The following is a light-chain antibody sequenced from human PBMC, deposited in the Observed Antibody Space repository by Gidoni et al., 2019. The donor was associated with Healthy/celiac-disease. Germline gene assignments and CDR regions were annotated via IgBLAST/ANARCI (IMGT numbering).Light chain of an antibody. J-gene: IGKJ4*01. V-gene: IGKV1-39*01. Sequence: DSKMTQSPSSLSASVEDRVTTTCRGRQTISSYLNWYQQKQAKDPKRLIYAASSLQSGVPSRFSGSGSGTDFTLTISSLQPEDFATYYCQQSYSTPPLTFGGGTKVEIK. CDR3: QQSYSTPPLT. CDR1: QTISSY. CDR2: AAS.